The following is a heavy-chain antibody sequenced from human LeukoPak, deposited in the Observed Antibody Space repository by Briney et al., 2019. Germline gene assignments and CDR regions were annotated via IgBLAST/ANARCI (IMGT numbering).Heavy chain of an antibody. CDR3: AKGGFLSHFDP. CDR2: ARGTTDST. D-gene: IGHD1-26*01. Sequence: PGGALRLSCAASGFTFSTYAMSWVRQAPGRGLEGVSTARGTTDSTYYADSVKGRFTISRDNSKNTLYLQMNSLRGDDTAVYYCAKGGFLSHFDPWGQGTLVTVSS. CDR1: GFTFSTYA. J-gene: IGHJ5*02. V-gene: IGHV3-23*01.